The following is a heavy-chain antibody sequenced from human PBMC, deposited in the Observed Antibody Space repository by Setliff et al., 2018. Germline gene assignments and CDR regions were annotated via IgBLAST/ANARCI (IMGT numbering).Heavy chain of an antibody. CDR3: IVGITPEAFDI. Sequence: TGGSLRFSCAASGFTFSGYYMQWVRQAPGKGLEWVSGINGDGSIVGHADSVKGRFTISRDNSRNTLYLQMNNLRSEDTAHYYWIVGITPEAFDIWGQGTMVTVSS. CDR2: INGDGSIV. J-gene: IGHJ3*02. V-gene: IGHV3-74*01. CDR1: GFTFSGYY. D-gene: IGHD1-26*01.